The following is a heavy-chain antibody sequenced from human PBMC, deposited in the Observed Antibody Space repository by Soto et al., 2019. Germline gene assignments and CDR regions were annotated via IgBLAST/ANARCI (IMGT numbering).Heavy chain of an antibody. CDR2: IYYTGAT. CDR1: SGSISTGNW. CDR3: ARVFSSGSGWMYYFDF. D-gene: IGHD6-25*01. J-gene: IGHJ4*02. Sequence: QVELQESGPRLVKSSGTLSLTCEVSSGSISTGNWWSWVRQPPGKGLEWIGEIYYTGATNYSPSLKSRVTVTIHKSKDQFSLILTSATAADTAVYYCARVFSSGSGWMYYFDFWGQGILVSVSS. V-gene: IGHV4-4*02.